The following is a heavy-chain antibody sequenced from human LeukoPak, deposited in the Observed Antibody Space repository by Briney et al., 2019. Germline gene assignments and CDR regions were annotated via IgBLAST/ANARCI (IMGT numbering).Heavy chain of an antibody. J-gene: IGHJ4*02. CDR1: GFTFSSYA. CDR3: ARQYCSSTSCRTDFDY. D-gene: IGHD2-2*01. Sequence: PGGSLRLSCAASGFTFSSYAMSWVRQAPGKGLEWVSAISGSGGSTYYADSVKGRFTISIDNSKNTLYLQMNSLRAEDTAVYYCARQYCSSTSCRTDFDYWGQGTLVTVSS. V-gene: IGHV3-23*01. CDR2: ISGSGGST.